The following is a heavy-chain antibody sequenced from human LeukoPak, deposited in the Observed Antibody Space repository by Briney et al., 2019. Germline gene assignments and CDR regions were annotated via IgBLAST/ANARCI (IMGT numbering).Heavy chain of an antibody. D-gene: IGHD3-10*01. Sequence: SETLSLTCTVSGGAISSYYWSWIRQPPGKGLEWIGYIYYSGSTNYSPSLKSPVTISVDTSKNQFSLKLSSVTAADTAVYYCARVGGSNYYYYGMDVWGQGTTVTVSS. CDR1: GGAISSYY. CDR3: ARVGGSNYYYYGMDV. CDR2: IYYSGST. J-gene: IGHJ6*02. V-gene: IGHV4-59*01.